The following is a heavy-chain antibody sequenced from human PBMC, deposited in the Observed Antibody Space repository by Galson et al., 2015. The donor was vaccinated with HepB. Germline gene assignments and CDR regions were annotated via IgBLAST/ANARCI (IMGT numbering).Heavy chain of an antibody. J-gene: IGHJ4*02. CDR3: ARGGVATIGGPSFDS. V-gene: IGHV1-18*01. CDR2: ISAYSGDT. CDR1: GYTFTKYS. D-gene: IGHD5-24*01. Sequence: SVKVSCKASGYTFTKYSISWVRQAPGQGLEWMGRISAYSGDTNYAQKFQGRLTMTADTSTNTAYMELRSLKFDDSAVYYCARGGVATIGGPSFDSWGQGTLVTVSS.